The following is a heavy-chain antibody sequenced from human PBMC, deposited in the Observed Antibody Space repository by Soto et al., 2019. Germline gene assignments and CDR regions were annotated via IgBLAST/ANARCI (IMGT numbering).Heavy chain of an antibody. Sequence: SETLSLTCTVSGGSISSYYWSWIRQPPGKGLEWIGYIYYSGSTNYNPSLKSRVTISVDTSKNQFSLKLSSVTAADTAVYYCARGFDFWSGYYYSTERENWFDPWGQGTLVTVSS. CDR3: ARGFDFWSGYYYSTERENWFDP. CDR2: IYYSGST. CDR1: GGSISSYY. J-gene: IGHJ5*02. D-gene: IGHD3-3*01. V-gene: IGHV4-59*01.